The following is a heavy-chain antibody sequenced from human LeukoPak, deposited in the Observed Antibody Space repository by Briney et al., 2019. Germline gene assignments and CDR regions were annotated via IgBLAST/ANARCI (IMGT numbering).Heavy chain of an antibody. J-gene: IGHJ6*02. CDR1: GFTFSGSA. V-gene: IGHV3-73*01. CDR3: TGGQMDYYGMDV. D-gene: IGHD4-23*01. CDR2: IRSKVNGYAT. Sequence: GGSLRLSCAASGFTFSGSAIHWVRQVSGKGLEWVGRIRSKVNGYATAYATSVKGRFTFSRGDSKNTAYLQMNSLKTEDTAVYYCTGGQMDYYGMDVWGRGTSVTVSS.